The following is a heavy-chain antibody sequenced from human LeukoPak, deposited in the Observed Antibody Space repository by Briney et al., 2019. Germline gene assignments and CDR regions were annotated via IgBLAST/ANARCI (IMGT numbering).Heavy chain of an antibody. CDR3: ARAPYGSGSYIWFDP. Sequence: GASVKVSCKASGYTFTGYYMHWVRQAPGQGLEWMGWINPNSGGTNYAQKFQGRVTMTRDTSISTAYMELSRLRSDDTAVYYCARAPYGSGSYIWFDPWGQGTLVTVSS. V-gene: IGHV1-2*02. D-gene: IGHD3-10*01. J-gene: IGHJ5*02. CDR1: GYTFTGYY. CDR2: INPNSGGT.